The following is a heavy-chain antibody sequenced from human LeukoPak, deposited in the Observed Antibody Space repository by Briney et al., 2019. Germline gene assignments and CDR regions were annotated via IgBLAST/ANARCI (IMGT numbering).Heavy chain of an antibody. V-gene: IGHV4-34*01. CDR1: GGSFSGYY. Sequence: SETLSLTCAVYGGSFSGYYWSWIRQPPGKGLEWIGEINHSGSTNYNPSLKSRVTISVDTSKNQFSLKLSSVTAADTAVYYCARRNSGYSYGRPIYYFDYWGQGTLVTVSS. D-gene: IGHD5-18*01. CDR2: INHSGST. J-gene: IGHJ4*02. CDR3: ARRNSGYSYGRPIYYFDY.